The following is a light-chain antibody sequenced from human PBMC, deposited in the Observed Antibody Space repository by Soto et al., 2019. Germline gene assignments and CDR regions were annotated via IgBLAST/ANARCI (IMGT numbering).Light chain of an antibody. CDR3: SSYTRTTVL. V-gene: IGLV2-14*03. CDR1: SSDVGDYNF. Sequence: QSALTQPASVSGSPGQSITISCTGTSSDVGDYNFVSWYQQHPGKAPKLMIYDVSNRPSGISNRFSGSKSGSTASLTISGLQAEDEAAYYCSSYTRTTVLFGGGTKVTVL. CDR2: DVS. J-gene: IGLJ2*01.